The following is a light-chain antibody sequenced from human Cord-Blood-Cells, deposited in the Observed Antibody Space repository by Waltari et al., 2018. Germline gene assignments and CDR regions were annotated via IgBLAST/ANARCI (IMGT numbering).Light chain of an antibody. V-gene: IGKV1-5*01. CDR3: QQYNSYWT. CDR1: QSISSW. Sequence: PSTLSASVGDRVTITCRASQSISSWLAWYQQKPGKAPKLLIYDASSLESGVPSRFSGSGSGTEFTLTISSLQPDDFATYYCQQYNSYWTFGQGTKVEIK. J-gene: IGKJ1*01. CDR2: DAS.